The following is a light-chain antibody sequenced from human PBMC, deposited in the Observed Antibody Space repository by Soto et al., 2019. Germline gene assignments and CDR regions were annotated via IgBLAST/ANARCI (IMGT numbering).Light chain of an antibody. CDR1: SSDVGVYNY. Sequence: QSALTQPASVSGSPGQSITISCTGSSSDVGVYNYVSWYQQHPGKAPKLIIYDVSNRPSGVSNRFSGSKSGNTASLTISGLQAEDEADYYCQSYESSLSGWVFGGGTKVTVL. CDR3: QSYESSLSGWV. CDR2: DVS. J-gene: IGLJ3*02. V-gene: IGLV2-14*01.